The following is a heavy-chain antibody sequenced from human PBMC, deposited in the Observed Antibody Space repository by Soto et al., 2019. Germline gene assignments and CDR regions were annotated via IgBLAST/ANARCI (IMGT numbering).Heavy chain of an antibody. D-gene: IGHD3-10*01. CDR3: ALKVGHYYYGSGSPHGFDY. CDR2: ISGSGGST. V-gene: IGHV3-23*01. J-gene: IGHJ4*02. Sequence: PGGSLRLSCAASGFTFSSYAMSWVRQAPGKGLEWVSAISGSGGSTYYADSVKGRFTISRDNSKNTLYLQMNSLRAEDTAVYYCALKVGHYYYGSGSPHGFDYWGQGTLVTVSS. CDR1: GFTFSSYA.